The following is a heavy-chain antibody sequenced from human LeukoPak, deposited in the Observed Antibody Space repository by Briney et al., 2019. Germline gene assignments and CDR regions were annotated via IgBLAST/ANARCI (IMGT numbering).Heavy chain of an antibody. CDR3: ARGAEYYYDSSGYFPFDY. D-gene: IGHD3-22*01. CDR2: IINDGSYT. Sequence: GGSLRLSCAASGFTFSPVWMHWVRQAPGKGLMWVSHIINDGSYTTYADSVKGRFTISRDNAKNSLYLQMNSLRAEDTAIYYCARGAEYYYDSSGYFPFDYWGQGTLVTVSS. J-gene: IGHJ4*02. CDR1: GFTFSPVW. V-gene: IGHV3-74*01.